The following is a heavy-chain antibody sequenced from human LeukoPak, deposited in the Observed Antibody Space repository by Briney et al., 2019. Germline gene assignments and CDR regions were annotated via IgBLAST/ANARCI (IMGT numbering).Heavy chain of an antibody. CDR3: ARHVVSEWYFDY. V-gene: IGHV4-39*01. CDR2: IYYSGST. D-gene: IGHD2-21*01. J-gene: IGHJ4*02. CDR1: GGSISSSSYY. Sequence: TSETLSLTCTVSGGSISSSSYYWGWIPQPPGKGLEWIGSIYYSGSTYYNPSLNSRVTISVDTSNNQFSLKLSSVTAADTAVYYCARHVVSEWYFDYWGQGTLVTVSS.